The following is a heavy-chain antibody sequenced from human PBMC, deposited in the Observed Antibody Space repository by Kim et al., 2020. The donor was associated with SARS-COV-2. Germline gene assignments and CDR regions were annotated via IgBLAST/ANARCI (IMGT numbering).Heavy chain of an antibody. Sequence: GGSLRLSCAASGFTFSSYGMHCVRQAPGKGLEWVAVIWYDGRNKYYADSVKGRFTIPRDNSKNTLYLQMNSLRAEDTAVYYCARDPLSMTMVRGVYYYGMDVWGQGTTVTVSS. D-gene: IGHD3-10*01. J-gene: IGHJ6*02. CDR1: GFTFSSYG. CDR3: ARDPLSMTMVRGVYYYGMDV. CDR2: IWYDGRNK. V-gene: IGHV3-33*01.